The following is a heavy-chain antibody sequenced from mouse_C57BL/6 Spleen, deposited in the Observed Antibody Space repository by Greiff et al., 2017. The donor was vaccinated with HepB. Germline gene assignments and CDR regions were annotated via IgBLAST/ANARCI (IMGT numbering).Heavy chain of an antibody. V-gene: IGHV1-43*01. CDR3: AREGDGYYP. J-gene: IGHJ2*01. CDR1: GYSFTGYY. Sequence: VQLQQSGPELVKPGASVKISCKASGYSFTGYYMHWVKQSSEKSLEWIGEINPSTGGTSYNQKFKGKATLTVDKSSSTAYMQLKSLTSEDSAVYYCAREGDGYYPWGQGTTLTVSS. D-gene: IGHD2-3*01. CDR2: INPSTGGT.